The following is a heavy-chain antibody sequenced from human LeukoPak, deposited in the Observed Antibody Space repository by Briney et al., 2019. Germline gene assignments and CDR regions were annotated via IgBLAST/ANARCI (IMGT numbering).Heavy chain of an antibody. CDR1: GFDFSDYD. J-gene: IGHJ6*03. V-gene: IGHV3-11*01. CDR2: IKTTGLTT. CDR3: ARAGQLRYMDV. Sequence: GGSLRLSCAASGFDFSDYDMSWIRQATGKGLEWISNIKTTGLTTYYADSVKGRFTISRDNAKNSLSLQMNSLRADDTAIYYCARAGQLRYMDVWGKGTAVTVSS.